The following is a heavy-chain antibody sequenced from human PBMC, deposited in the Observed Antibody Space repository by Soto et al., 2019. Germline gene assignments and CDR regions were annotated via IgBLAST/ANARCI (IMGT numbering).Heavy chain of an antibody. Sequence: SGPTLVNPTQTLTLTCTLSGISLSTIGVGLGWIRQTPGTALEWLTLVYWNDDKHYSPSLESRLTITKETSTNQAILTITHMDPVDTATYYFARGLASFPVFAFDFWGQGTMVTVSS. CDR1: GISLSTIGVG. CDR3: ARGLASFPVFAFDF. J-gene: IGHJ3*01. CDR2: VYWNDDK. V-gene: IGHV2-5*01.